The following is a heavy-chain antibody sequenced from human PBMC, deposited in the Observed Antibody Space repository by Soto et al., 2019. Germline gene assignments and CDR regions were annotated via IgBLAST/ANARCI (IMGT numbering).Heavy chain of an antibody. CDR1: GLTFRSYP. V-gene: IGHV3-23*01. CDR3: AKGHVQMDV. Sequence: VGSLRLSCAASGLTFRSYPMTWVRQSPGKGLEWVAAISSGGGSTYHADSVKGRFTISRDNSKNTLYLQMNSLRVEETAVYYCAKGHVQMDVWGQGTTVTVSS. J-gene: IGHJ6*02. CDR2: ISSGGGST.